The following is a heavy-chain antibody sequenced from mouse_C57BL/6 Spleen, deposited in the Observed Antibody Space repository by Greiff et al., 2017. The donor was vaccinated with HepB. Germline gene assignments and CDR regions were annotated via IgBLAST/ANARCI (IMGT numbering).Heavy chain of an antibody. V-gene: IGHV5-16*01. Sequence: EVHLVESEGGLVQPGSSMKLSCTASGFTFSDYYMAWVRQVPEKGLEWVANINYDGSSTYYLDSLKSRFIISRDNAKNILYLQMSSLKSEDTATYYCARAYGKGYFDVWGTGTTVTVSS. CDR2: INYDGSST. D-gene: IGHD2-1*01. CDR1: GFTFSDYY. J-gene: IGHJ1*03. CDR3: ARAYGKGYFDV.